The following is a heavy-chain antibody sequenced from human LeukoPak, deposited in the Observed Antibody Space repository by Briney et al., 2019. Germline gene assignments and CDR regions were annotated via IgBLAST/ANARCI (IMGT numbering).Heavy chain of an antibody. CDR3: ARELRERYYFDY. D-gene: IGHD4-17*01. V-gene: IGHV4-31*03. J-gene: IGHJ4*02. Sequence: PSQTLSHTCTVSGGSISSGGYYWSWIRQHPGKGLEWIGYIYYSGSTYYNPSLKSRVTISVDTSKNQFSLKLSSVTAADTAVYYCARELRERYYFDYWGQGTLVTVSS. CDR2: IYYSGST. CDR1: GGSISSGGYY.